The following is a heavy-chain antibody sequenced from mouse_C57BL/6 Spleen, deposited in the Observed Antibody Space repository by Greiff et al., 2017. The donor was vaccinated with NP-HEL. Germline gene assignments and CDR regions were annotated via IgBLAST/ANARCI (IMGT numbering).Heavy chain of an antibody. Sequence: VKLQQPGAELVKPGASVKMSCKASGYTFTSYWITWVKQRPGQGLEWIGDIYPGSGSTNYNEKFKSKATLTVDTSSSTAYMQLSSLTSEDSAVYYCARGGIFLYAMDYWGQGTSVTVSS. D-gene: IGHD6-1*01. CDR3: ARGGIFLYAMDY. J-gene: IGHJ4*01. CDR2: IYPGSGST. CDR1: GYTFTSYW. V-gene: IGHV1-55*01.